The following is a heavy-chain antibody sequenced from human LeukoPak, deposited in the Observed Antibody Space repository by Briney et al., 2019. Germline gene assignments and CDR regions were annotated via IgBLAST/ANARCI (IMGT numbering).Heavy chain of an antibody. V-gene: IGHV1-69*05. Sequence: ASVKVSCKASGGTFSSYAISWVRQAPGQGLEWMGGIIPIFGTANYAQKFQGRVTITTDESTSTAYMELSSLRSEDTAVYYCFFGGAAVGTLKGFYLDYGGQGPLVTVSS. CDR1: GGTFSSYA. D-gene: IGHD6-13*01. CDR2: IIPIFGTA. J-gene: IGHJ4*02. CDR3: FFGGAAVGTLKGFYLDY.